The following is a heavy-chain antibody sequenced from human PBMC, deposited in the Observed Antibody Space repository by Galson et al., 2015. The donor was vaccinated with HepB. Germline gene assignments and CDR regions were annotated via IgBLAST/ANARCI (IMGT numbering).Heavy chain of an antibody. CDR2: IYSRGRP. Sequence: ETLSLTCTVSGRSVSNSSYYWGWIRQPPGKGLEWLGRIYSRGRPSYNPSLKSRVIISVDTSKNQFSRKLSSGTAADTALYYCARHVKVWVVVVSPPSSLGQGTLVTVSS. CDR3: ARHVKVWVVVVSPPSS. J-gene: IGHJ5*02. CDR1: GRSVSNSSYY. D-gene: IGHD2-2*01. V-gene: IGHV4-39*01.